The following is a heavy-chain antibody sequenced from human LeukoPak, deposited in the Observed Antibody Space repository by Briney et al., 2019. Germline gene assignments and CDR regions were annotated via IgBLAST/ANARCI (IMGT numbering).Heavy chain of an antibody. CDR2: IFYSGTT. J-gene: IGHJ5*02. Sequence: SETLSLTCTVSGGSISSSYWSWIRQPPGKGLEWIGHIFYSGTTDYNPSLKSRITILLDTSKNQFSLTLSSVTAADTAMYYCARGEGPWGQGTLVTVSS. CDR3: ARGEGP. V-gene: IGHV4-59*12. CDR1: GGSISSSY.